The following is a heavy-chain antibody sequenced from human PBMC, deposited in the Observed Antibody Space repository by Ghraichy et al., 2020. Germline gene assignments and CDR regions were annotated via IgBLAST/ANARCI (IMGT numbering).Heavy chain of an antibody. Sequence: DGRDWVRQAPGKGLQGVSSITRTSTYIYYADSVKGRFTISRDNAKNSVYLQMNSLRAEDTAVYYCARDDSYNWKGYQAWGQGTLVTVSS. CDR3: ARDDSYNWKGYQA. D-gene: IGHD1-1*01. CDR2: ITRTSTYI. V-gene: IGHV3-21*01. J-gene: IGHJ5*02. CDR1: DG.